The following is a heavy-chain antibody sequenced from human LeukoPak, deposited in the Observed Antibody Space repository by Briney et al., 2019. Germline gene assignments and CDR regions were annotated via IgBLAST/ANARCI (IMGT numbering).Heavy chain of an antibody. J-gene: IGHJ4*02. V-gene: IGHV3-48*04. D-gene: IGHD6-19*01. CDR2: ISTTSGTI. CDR1: GFSFSTYS. Sequence: GGSLRLSCAASGFSFSTYSMNWVRQAPGKGLEWVSYISTTSGTIHYADSVKGRFTISRDNAKNSLYLLMNSLRAEDTAVYYCASLGHGSGWFFDYWGQGTLVTVSS. CDR3: ASLGHGSGWFFDY.